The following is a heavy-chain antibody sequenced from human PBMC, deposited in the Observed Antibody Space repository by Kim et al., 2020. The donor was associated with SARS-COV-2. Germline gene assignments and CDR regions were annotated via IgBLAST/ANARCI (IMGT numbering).Heavy chain of an antibody. CDR3: ARVEIAYCGGDCSSAFDI. Sequence: KSRVTISVDTSKNQFSLKLSSVTAADTAVYYCARVEIAYCGGDCSSAFDIWGQGTMVTVSS. J-gene: IGHJ3*02. V-gene: IGHV4-34*01. D-gene: IGHD2-21*02.